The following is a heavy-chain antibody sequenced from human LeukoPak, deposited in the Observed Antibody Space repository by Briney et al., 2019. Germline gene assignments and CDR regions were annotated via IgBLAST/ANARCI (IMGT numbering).Heavy chain of an antibody. D-gene: IGHD3-16*01. CDR2: ISSGINTI. CDR1: GFTFISYS. V-gene: IGHV3-48*02. J-gene: IGHJ4*02. Sequence: PGGSLRLSCAASGFTFISYSMIWVRQAPGKGLEWVSYISSGINTIYYADSVKGRSTISTDNAKNSLNLQMNSLRDEDTAVYYCARVSSLDWGQGTLVTVSS. CDR3: ARVSSLD.